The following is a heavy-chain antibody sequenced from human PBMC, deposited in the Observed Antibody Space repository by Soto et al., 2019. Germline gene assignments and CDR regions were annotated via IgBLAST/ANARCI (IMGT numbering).Heavy chain of an antibody. V-gene: IGHV3-23*01. Sequence: GGSLRLSCAASGFTVSSNYMSWVRQAPGKGLEWVSIISGSGVSTYYADSVKGRFTISRDNSKNTLHLQVNSLRGEDTAVYYCAKEADISGYYPDYWGQGTQVTVSS. CDR3: AKEADISGYYPDY. D-gene: IGHD3-22*01. CDR1: GFTVSSNY. CDR2: ISGSGVST. J-gene: IGHJ4*02.